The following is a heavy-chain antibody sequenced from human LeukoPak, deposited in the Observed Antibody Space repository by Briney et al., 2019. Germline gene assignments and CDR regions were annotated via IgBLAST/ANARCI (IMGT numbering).Heavy chain of an antibody. CDR2: IYSGGST. J-gene: IGHJ4*02. CDR3: ARDRKYSSGWYGRGDY. D-gene: IGHD6-19*01. Sequence: PGGSLRLSCAASGFTFSSYEMNWVRQAPGKGLEWVSVIYSGGSTYYADSVKGRFTISRDNSKNTLYLQMNSLRAEDTAVYYCARDRKYSSGWYGRGDYWGQGTLVTVSS. V-gene: IGHV3-66*01. CDR1: GFTFSSYE.